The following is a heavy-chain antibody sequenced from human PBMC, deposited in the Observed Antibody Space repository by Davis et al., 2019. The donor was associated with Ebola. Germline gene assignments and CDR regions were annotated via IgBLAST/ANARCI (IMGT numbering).Heavy chain of an antibody. CDR1: RGTFSNYT. CDR3: TRGKWFDP. Sequence: SVPVSCKASRGTFSNYTFHCARPPPRQGLEWMGRVIPILGTADYAQRFQGRVTITADTSTHTAYMELSRLRSDDTAMYYCTRGKWFDPWGQGTLVAVSS. CDR2: VIPILGTA. J-gene: IGHJ5*02. V-gene: IGHV1-69*08.